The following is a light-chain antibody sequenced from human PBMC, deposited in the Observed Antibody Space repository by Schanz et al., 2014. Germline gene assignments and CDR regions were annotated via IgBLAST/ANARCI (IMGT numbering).Light chain of an antibody. Sequence: DIQMTQSPSSLSASVGDRVTITCQASQDIRNNLNWYQQKPGKAPKLLISAASDLQSGVPSRFRGSGYGTAFTLTISSLEPGDFAVYYCQQRSNWPLTFGGGTKVEIK. V-gene: IGKV1-39*01. CDR2: AAS. CDR3: QQRSNWPLT. J-gene: IGKJ4*01. CDR1: QDIRNN.